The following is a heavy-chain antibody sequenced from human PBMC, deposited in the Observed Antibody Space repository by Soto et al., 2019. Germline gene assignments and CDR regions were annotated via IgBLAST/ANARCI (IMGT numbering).Heavy chain of an antibody. CDR2: ISWNSGSI. Sequence: GGSLRLSCAASGFTFDDYAMHWVRQAPGKGLEWVSGISWNSGSIGYADSVKGRFTISRDNAKNSLYLQMNSLRAEDTALYYCAKDRTAGSLYYFDYWGQGT. J-gene: IGHJ4*02. V-gene: IGHV3-9*01. D-gene: IGHD6-13*01. CDR1: GFTFDDYA. CDR3: AKDRTAGSLYYFDY.